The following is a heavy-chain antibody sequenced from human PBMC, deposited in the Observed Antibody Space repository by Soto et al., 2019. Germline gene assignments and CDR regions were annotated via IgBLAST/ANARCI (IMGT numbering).Heavy chain of an antibody. J-gene: IGHJ6*02. V-gene: IGHV4-39*07. CDR2: MYYGVNT. CDR1: GGSISSSSYS. CDR3: AKEGSKDYYYYYAMDV. Sequence: PSETLSLTCIVSGGSISSSSYSWAWIRQPPGKGLEWIRTMYYGVNTYYNPSLKSRVTISVDTSKNQFSLKLSSVTAADTAVYYCAKEGSKDYYYYYAMDVWGQGTTVTVSS.